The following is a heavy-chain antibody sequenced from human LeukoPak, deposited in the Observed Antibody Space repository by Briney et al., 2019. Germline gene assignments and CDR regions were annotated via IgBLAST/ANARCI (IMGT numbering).Heavy chain of an antibody. D-gene: IGHD3-10*01. CDR3: ARASGGDWFDP. CDR1: GYTLTELS. J-gene: IGHJ5*02. Sequence: ASVKVSCKVSGYTLTELSMHWVRQAPGQGLEWMGWISAYNGNTNYAQKLQGRVTMTTDTSTSTAYMELRSLRSDDTAVYYCARASGGDWFDPWGQGTLVTVSS. V-gene: IGHV1-18*01. CDR2: ISAYNGNT.